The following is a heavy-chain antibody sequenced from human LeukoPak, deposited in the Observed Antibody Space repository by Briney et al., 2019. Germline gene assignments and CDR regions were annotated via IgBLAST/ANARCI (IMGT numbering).Heavy chain of an antibody. CDR3: AKPRDVDTAMVPFDP. D-gene: IGHD5-18*01. Sequence: GGSLRLSCAASGFTFSSYAMSWVRQAPGKGLEWVSAISGSGGSTYYADSVKGRFTISRDNSKNTLYLRMNSLRAEDTAVYYCAKPRDVDTAMVPFDPWGQGTLVTVSS. V-gene: IGHV3-23*01. CDR2: ISGSGGST. CDR1: GFTFSSYA. J-gene: IGHJ5*02.